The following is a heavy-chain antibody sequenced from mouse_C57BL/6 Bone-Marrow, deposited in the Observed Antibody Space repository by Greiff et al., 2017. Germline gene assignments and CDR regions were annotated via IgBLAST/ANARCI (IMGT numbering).Heavy chain of an antibody. Sequence: EVKLVESGGGLVKPGGSLKLSCAASGFTFSSYAMSWVRQTPEKRLEWVATISDGGSYTYYPDNVKGRFTISRDKAKNNLYLQMSHLKSEDTAMYYCARDEGLRPWFAYWGQGTLVTVSA. J-gene: IGHJ3*01. CDR3: ARDEGLRPWFAY. CDR1: GFTFSSYA. D-gene: IGHD2-4*01. CDR2: ISDGGSYT. V-gene: IGHV5-4*01.